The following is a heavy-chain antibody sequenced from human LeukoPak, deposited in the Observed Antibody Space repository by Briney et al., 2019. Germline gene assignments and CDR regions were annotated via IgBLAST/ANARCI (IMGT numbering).Heavy chain of an antibody. CDR3: ARDYYYDDSGQPVRLDY. Sequence: PGGSLRLSCVASGFNVSSNYMSWARQAPGKGPEWLSVIYRGGTTYYAGSVKGRFTISRDDSKNTLYLQMNSLRAEDTAVYYCARDYYYDDSGQPVRLDYWGQGTLVTVSS. CDR1: GFNVSSNY. D-gene: IGHD3-22*01. J-gene: IGHJ4*02. CDR2: IYRGGTT. V-gene: IGHV3-66*01.